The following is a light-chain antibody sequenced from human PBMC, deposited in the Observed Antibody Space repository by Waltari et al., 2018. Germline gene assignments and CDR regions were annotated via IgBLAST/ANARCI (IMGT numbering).Light chain of an antibody. Sequence: DIQMTQSPSSLSASVDDRVTNTCRASQKSSSYLNWYQQKPGTAPRLLIYDASRLQSGVPSRFSGSGSGTDFTLTISSLQPEDFGTYYCQQTYTTPRTFGQGTKVETK. CDR1: QKSSSY. CDR2: DAS. CDR3: QQTYTTPRT. V-gene: IGKV1-39*01. J-gene: IGKJ1*01.